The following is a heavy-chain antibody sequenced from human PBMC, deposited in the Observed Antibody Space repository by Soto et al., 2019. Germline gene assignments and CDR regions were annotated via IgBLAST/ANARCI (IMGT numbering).Heavy chain of an antibody. V-gene: IGHV4-59*12. Sequence: SETLSLTCAVSGGSISSYYWSWIRQPPGKGLEWIGYIHYSGSILYSPSLKSRVTISVDTSKNQFSLHLTSVTAADTAVYFCAREDDGGDSLDVWGQGTTVTVSS. J-gene: IGHJ6*02. CDR2: IHYSGSI. CDR1: GGSISSYY. D-gene: IGHD2-21*02. CDR3: AREDDGGDSLDV.